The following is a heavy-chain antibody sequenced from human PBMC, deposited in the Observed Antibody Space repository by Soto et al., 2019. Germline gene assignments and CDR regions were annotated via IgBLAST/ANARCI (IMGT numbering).Heavy chain of an antibody. V-gene: IGHV4-59*12. D-gene: IGHD3-10*01. CDR1: GGSINNYY. CDR3: ARGNGSGSYFFDY. CDR2: VYYTGTT. Sequence: SETLSLTCTVSGGSINNYYWSWVRQPPGKGLEWIGYVYYTGTTLYNPSLKSRVTISVDRSKNQFSLKLISVTAADTAVYYWARGNGSGSYFFDYWGQGTLVTVSS. J-gene: IGHJ4*02.